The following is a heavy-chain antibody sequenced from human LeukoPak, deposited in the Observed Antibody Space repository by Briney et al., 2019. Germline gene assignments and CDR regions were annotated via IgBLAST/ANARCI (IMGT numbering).Heavy chain of an antibody. J-gene: IGHJ4*02. V-gene: IGHV3-53*01. CDR1: GFTFRSYG. Sequence: GGSLRLSCAASGFTFRSYGMSWVRQAPGKGLEWVSVIYSGGSTYYADSVKGRFTISRDNSKNTLYLQMNSLRAEDTAVYYCARTHYYDSSGRDYWGQGTLVTVSS. D-gene: IGHD3-22*01. CDR3: ARTHYYDSSGRDY. CDR2: IYSGGST.